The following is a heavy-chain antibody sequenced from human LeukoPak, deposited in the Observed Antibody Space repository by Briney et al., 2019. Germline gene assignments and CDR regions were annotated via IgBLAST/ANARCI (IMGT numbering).Heavy chain of an antibody. CDR2: IYYSGST. D-gene: IGHD3-22*01. CDR1: GGSISSYY. V-gene: IGHV4-59*01. Sequence: SETLSLTCTVSGGSISSYYWSWIRQPPGKGLEWIGYIYYSGSTNYNPSLKSRVTISVDTSKNQFSLKLSSVTAADTAVYYCARVHYYDSSGYYDPNYSDYWGQGTLVTVSS. CDR3: ARVHYYDSSGYYDPNYSDY. J-gene: IGHJ4*02.